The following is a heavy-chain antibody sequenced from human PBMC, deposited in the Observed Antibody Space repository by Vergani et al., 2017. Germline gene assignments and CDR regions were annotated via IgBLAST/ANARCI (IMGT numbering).Heavy chain of an antibody. CDR1: GYTFTGYY. CDR3: ARTLGRYCSSTSCYNAEYYYYYYMDV. CDR2: INPNSGGT. Sequence: QVQLVQSGAEVKKPGASVKVSCKASGYTFTGYYMHWVRQAPGQGLEWMGWINPNSGGTNYAQKFQGRVTRTRDTSISTAYMELSRLRSDDTAVYYCARTLGRYCSSTSCYNAEYYYYYYMDVWGKGTTVTVSS. V-gene: IGHV1-2*02. D-gene: IGHD2-2*02. J-gene: IGHJ6*03.